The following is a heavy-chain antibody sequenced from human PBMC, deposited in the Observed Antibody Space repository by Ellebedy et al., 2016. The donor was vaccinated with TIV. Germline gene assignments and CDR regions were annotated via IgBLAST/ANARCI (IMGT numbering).Heavy chain of an antibody. V-gene: IGHV4-34*01. CDR2: INHSGST. Sequence: SETLSLXCSVSGFSISGGYYWSWIRQPPGKGLEWIGEINHSGSTNYNPSLKSRVTISVDTSKNQFSLKLSSVTAADTAVYYCARGYHYMDVWGKGTTVTVSS. CDR3: ARGYHYMDV. CDR1: GFSISGGYY. J-gene: IGHJ6*03.